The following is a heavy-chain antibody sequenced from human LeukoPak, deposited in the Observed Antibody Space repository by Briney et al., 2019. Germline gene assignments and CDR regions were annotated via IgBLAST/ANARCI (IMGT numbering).Heavy chain of an antibody. V-gene: IGHV4-59*12. CDR1: GGSISSYY. J-gene: IGHJ6*03. CDR3: ARGYCSGGSCYSYYYYNYMDV. CDR2: IHYSGST. Sequence: PSETLSLTCTVSGGSISSYYWSWIRQPPGKGLEWIGSIHYSGSTNYNPSLKSRVTISVDTSKNQFSLKLSSVTAADTAVYYCARGYCSGGSCYSYYYYNYMDVWGKGTTVAVSS. D-gene: IGHD2-15*01.